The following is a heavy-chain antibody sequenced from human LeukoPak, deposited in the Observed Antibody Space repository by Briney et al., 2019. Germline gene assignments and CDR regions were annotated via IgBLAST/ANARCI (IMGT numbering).Heavy chain of an antibody. CDR1: GFTLSNYW. CDR3: ASGDLHGGAYDVDY. D-gene: IGHD3-16*01. J-gene: IGHJ4*02. V-gene: IGHV3-74*01. Sequence: GGSLRLSCSASGFTLSNYWMHWVRQAPGKGLVWVSRINSDGSSITYADSVKGRFTISRDNAKNSLYLQMNSLRAEDTAVYYCASGDLHGGAYDVDYWGQGTLVTVSS. CDR2: INSDGSSI.